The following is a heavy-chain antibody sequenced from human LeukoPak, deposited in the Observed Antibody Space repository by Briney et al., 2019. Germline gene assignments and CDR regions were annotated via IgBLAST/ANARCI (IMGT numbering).Heavy chain of an antibody. J-gene: IGHJ4*02. Sequence: PSETLSLTCTVSGGSISSYYWSWIRQPPGKGLEWIGYFYYSGSPNYNPSLKSRVTISVDTSKNQFSLKLSSVTAADTAVYYCARGRRGYSGYDKKGLDYWGQGTLVTVSS. CDR2: FYYSGSP. V-gene: IGHV4-59*12. D-gene: IGHD5-12*01. CDR1: GGSISSYY. CDR3: ARGRRGYSGYDKKGLDY.